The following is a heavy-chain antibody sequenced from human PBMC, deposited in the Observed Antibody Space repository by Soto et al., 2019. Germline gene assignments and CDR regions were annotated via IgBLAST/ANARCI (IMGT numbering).Heavy chain of an antibody. Sequence: SETLSLTCTVSGGSISSGGYYWSWIRQHPGKGLEWIGYIYYSGSTYYNPSLKSRVTISVDTSKNQFSLKLSSVTAADTAVYYCAIRNYSRGINWGQGTLVTVSS. CDR1: GGSISSGGYY. CDR2: IYYSGST. D-gene: IGHD6-13*01. J-gene: IGHJ4*02. V-gene: IGHV4-31*03. CDR3: AIRNYSRGIN.